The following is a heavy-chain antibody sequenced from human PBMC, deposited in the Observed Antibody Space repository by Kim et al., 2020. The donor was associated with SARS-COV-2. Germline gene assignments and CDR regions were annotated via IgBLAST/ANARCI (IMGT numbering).Heavy chain of an antibody. CDR3: ARGGGRSGAFDY. CDR1: GFTFSGYS. J-gene: IGHJ4*02. Sequence: GGSLRLSCAASGFTFSGYSMNWVRQAPGKGLEWVSSISSSSTSIFSPDSMKGRFTTFRDNAKNSLHLQMNSLRADDTAVYYGARGGGRSGAFDYLGQGT. D-gene: IGHD6-25*01. CDR2: ISSSSTSI. V-gene: IGHV3-21*01.